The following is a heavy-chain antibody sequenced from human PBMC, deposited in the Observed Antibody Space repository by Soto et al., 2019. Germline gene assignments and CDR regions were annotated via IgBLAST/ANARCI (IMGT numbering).Heavy chain of an antibody. CDR2: LNTDGSST. CDR1: GFTFSSYW. V-gene: IGHV3-74*01. CDR3: ARDLDYGGNRRGY. D-gene: IGHD4-17*01. J-gene: IGHJ4*02. Sequence: EVQLVESGGDLVQPGGSLRLSCTASGFTFSSYWMHWVRQPPGKGLVWVSRLNTDGSSTTYADSVKGRFTISRDNAKNTQYLQMNSLRVEDTAVYYCARDLDYGGNRRGYWGQGTLVTVSS.